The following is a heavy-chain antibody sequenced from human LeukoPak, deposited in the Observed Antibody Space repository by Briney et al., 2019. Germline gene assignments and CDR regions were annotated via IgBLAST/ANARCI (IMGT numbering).Heavy chain of an antibody. D-gene: IGHD2-21*01. V-gene: IGHV3-23*01. CDR3: AKAPVTSCRGAYCYPFDS. CDR2: TSSSDAGT. Sequence: GGSLRLSCAASGFTLSTYAMSWVRQTPGEGLEWVAATSSSDAGTYHADSVRGRFTISRDNSKNTLYLQMNSLRAEDAAVYFCAKAPVTSCRGAYCYPFDSWGQGTLVTVSS. CDR1: GFTLSTYA. J-gene: IGHJ4*02.